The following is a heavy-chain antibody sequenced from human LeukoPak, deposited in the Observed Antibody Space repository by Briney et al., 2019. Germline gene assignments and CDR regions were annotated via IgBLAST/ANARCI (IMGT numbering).Heavy chain of an antibody. CDR2: IYYSGST. CDR1: GGSISSYY. CDR3: ARSIAAAGIRYFDY. Sequence: SETLSLTCTVSGGSISSYYWSWIRQPPGKGLEWIGYIYYSGSTYYNPSLKSRVTISVDTSKNQFSLKLSSVTAADTAVYYCARSIAAAGIRYFDYWGQGTLVTVSS. V-gene: IGHV4-59*08. D-gene: IGHD6-13*01. J-gene: IGHJ4*02.